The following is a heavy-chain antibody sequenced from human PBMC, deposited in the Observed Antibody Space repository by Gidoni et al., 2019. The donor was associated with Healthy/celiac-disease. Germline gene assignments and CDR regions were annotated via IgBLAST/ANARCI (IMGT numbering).Heavy chain of an antibody. V-gene: IGHV3-21*01. J-gene: IGHJ4*02. D-gene: IGHD3-3*01. CDR2: ISSSSSYI. Sequence: EVQLVESGGGLVKPGGSLRLSCAAPGFTFSSYSMNWVRQAPGKGREWVSSISSSSSYIYYADSVKGRFTISRDNAKNSLYLQMNSLRAEDTAVYYCARGGITIFGVFSRPWGQGTLVTVSS. CDR3: ARGGITIFGVFSRP. CDR1: GFTFSSYS.